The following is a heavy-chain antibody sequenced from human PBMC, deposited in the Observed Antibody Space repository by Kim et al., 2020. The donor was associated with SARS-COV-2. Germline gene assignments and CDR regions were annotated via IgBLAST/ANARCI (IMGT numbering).Heavy chain of an antibody. V-gene: IGHV3-48*02. CDR2: ISSSSSTI. J-gene: IGHJ3*02. CDR1: GFTFSSYS. D-gene: IGHD1-26*01. CDR3: ARERVDSGSYYVGAFDI. Sequence: GGSLRLSCAASGFTFSSYSMNWVRQAPGKGLEWVSYISSSSSTIYYADSVKGRFTISRDNAKNSLYLQMNSLRDEDTAVYYCARERVDSGSYYVGAFDIWGQGTMVTVSS.